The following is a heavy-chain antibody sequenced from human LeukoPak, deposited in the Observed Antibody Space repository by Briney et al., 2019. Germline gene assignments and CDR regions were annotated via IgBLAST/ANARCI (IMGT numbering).Heavy chain of an antibody. V-gene: IGHV4-59*11. D-gene: IGHD4-17*01. CDR2: ISYIVST. CDR1: ADSFRSHY. J-gene: IGHJ3*02. CDR3: ARDLVTVTKGFDI. Sequence: SETLSLTCAVSADSFRSHYWTWIRQPPGKGLEWIGYISYIVSTNYNPSLKSRVTISIDTSKNQFSLKLSSVTAADTAVYYCARDLVTVTKGFDIWGQGTMVRVSS.